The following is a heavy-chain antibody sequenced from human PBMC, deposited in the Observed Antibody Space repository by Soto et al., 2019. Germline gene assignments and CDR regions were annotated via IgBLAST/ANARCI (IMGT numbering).Heavy chain of an antibody. CDR2: ISWNSGSI. D-gene: IGHD4-17*01. CDR1: GFTFDDYA. V-gene: IGHV3-9*01. J-gene: IGHJ2*01. Sequence: EVQLVESGGGLVQPGRSLRLSCAASGFTFDDYAMHWVRQAPGKGLEWVSGISWNSGSIGYADSVQGRFTISRDNAKNSLYLQMNSLRAEDTALYYCAKDILHDYPCDWYFDLWGRGTLVTVSS. CDR3: AKDILHDYPCDWYFDL.